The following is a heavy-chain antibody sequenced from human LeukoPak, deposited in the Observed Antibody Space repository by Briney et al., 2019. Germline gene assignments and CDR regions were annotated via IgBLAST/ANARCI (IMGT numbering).Heavy chain of an antibody. CDR3: ARGHSSGWRISTRPLHY. J-gene: IGHJ4*02. CDR1: GFTFSSCW. D-gene: IGHD6-19*01. CDR2: IKQDGTEK. V-gene: IGHV3-7*01. Sequence: GGSLRLSCAASGFTFSSCWMNWVRQAPGKGLEWVANIKQDGTEKYFVDSVKSRFTISRDDAKNSLYLQMNSLRAEDTAVYYCARGHSSGWRISTRPLHYWGQGTLVTVSS.